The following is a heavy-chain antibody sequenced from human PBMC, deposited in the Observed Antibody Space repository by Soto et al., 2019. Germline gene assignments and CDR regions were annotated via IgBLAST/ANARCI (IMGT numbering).Heavy chain of an antibody. CDR1: GFTFSSYG. D-gene: IGHD3-16*01. CDR3: ARDGGFYYYYYMDV. V-gene: IGHV3-33*01. CDR2: IWYDGSNK. J-gene: IGHJ6*03. Sequence: QVQLVESGGGVVQPGRSLRLSCAASGFTFSSYGMHWVRQAPGKGLEWVAVIWYDGSNKYYADSVKGQFTISRDNSKNTLYLQMNSLRAEDTAVYYCARDGGFYYYYYMDVWGKGTTVTVSS.